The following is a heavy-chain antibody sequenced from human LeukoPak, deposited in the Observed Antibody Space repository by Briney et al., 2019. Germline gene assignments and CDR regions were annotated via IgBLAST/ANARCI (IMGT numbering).Heavy chain of an antibody. CDR1: GGSFSGYY. J-gene: IGHJ2*01. CDR2: VNHGGAA. CDR3: ARANAVTTVLFDL. V-gene: IGHV4-34*01. Sequence: TSETLSLTCAVYGGSFSGYYWSWIRQPPGKGLEWLGEVNHGGAANYNPSLKSRVTMSVDTSKNHFSLELSSVTAADTAIYYCARANAVTTVLFDLWGRGTLVTVSS. D-gene: IGHD4-17*01.